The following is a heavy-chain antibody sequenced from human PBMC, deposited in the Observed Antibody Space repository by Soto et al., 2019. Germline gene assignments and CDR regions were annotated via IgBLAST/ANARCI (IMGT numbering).Heavy chain of an antibody. CDR1: VDSVSSNSAA. CDR2: TYYRSKWYN. J-gene: IGHJ6*02. CDR3: AREYYGMDV. V-gene: IGHV6-1*01. Sequence: TLSLTCAISVDSVSSNSAAWHWVRQSPSRGLEWLGRTYYRSKWYNDYAISVKSRITINSDTSENQFSLQLNSVTPEDTAVYYCAREYYGMDVWGQGTTVTVSS.